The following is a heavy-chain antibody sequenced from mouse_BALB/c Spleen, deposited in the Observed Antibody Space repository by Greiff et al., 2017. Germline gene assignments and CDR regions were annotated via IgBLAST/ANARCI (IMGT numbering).Heavy chain of an antibody. CDR1: GYTFTSYW. Sequence: VQLQQSGAELAKPGASVKMSCKASGYTFTSYWMHWVKQRPGQGLEWIGYINPSTGYTEYNQKFKDKATLTADKSSSTAYMQLSSLTSEDSAVYYCARSDYGSGDYWGQGTSVTVSS. D-gene: IGHD1-1*01. CDR3: ARSDYGSGDY. J-gene: IGHJ4*01. CDR2: INPSTGYT. V-gene: IGHV1-7*01.